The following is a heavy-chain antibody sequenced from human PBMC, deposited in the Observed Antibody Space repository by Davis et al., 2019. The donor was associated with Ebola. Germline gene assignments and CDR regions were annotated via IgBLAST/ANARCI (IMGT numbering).Heavy chain of an antibody. V-gene: IGHV4-61*08. CDR2: IYSRGDI. CDR3: ARVGDFQGVY. J-gene: IGHJ4*02. Sequence: PSETLSLTCAVSGGAVSSGGYFCASIRQPPGKGLEWVGYIYSRGDIHLSPSLKSRVSMFRDTSKNQFSVALTSVTAADTAVYYCARVGDFQGVYWGQGILVSVSS. CDR1: GGAVSSGGYF. D-gene: IGHD2-8*01.